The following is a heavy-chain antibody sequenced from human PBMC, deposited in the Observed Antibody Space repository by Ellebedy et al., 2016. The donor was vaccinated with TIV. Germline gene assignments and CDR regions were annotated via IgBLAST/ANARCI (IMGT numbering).Heavy chain of an antibody. Sequence: GGSLRLXCAASGFTFSSSSMNWVRQAPGKGLVWVSRIDNDGTRTDYADSVKGRFTISRDNAQSTLYLQMNNLRAEDSALYYCASGMVVRMTGTSDYWGQGTLVTVSS. CDR2: IDNDGTRT. V-gene: IGHV3-74*01. J-gene: IGHJ4*02. D-gene: IGHD2-21*01. CDR1: GFTFSSSS. CDR3: ASGMVVRMTGTSDY.